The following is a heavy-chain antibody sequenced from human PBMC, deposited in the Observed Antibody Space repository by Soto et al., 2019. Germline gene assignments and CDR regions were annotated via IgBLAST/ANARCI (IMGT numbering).Heavy chain of an antibody. J-gene: IGHJ4*02. CDR3: AMGLLGF. V-gene: IGHV1-3*01. CDR1: GYTFTSYA. CDR2: INAGNGNT. D-gene: IGHD3-10*01. Sequence: QVQLVQSGAEVKKPGASVKVSCKASGYTFTSYAMHWVRQAPGQRLEWMGWINAGNGNTKFSQKFQGRATITRDTSSKTAYMELRSLRSEATAVYYLAMGLLGFWGQGALVTDSS.